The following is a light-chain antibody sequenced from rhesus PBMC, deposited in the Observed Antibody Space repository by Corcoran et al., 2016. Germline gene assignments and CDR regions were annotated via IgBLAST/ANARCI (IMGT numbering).Light chain of an antibody. V-gene: IGLV2S7*01. J-gene: IGLJ1*01. CDR3: CSYTTSSTFI. Sequence: QSAPTQPPAVSGAPGQSVTISCTGTSSDIGGYNYVSWYQQHPGKAPKLMIYGVSNRPSGVSDRFSGSKSGNTASLTISGLLAADEADFYCCSYTTSSTFIFGAGTRLTVL. CDR2: GVS. CDR1: SSDIGGYNY.